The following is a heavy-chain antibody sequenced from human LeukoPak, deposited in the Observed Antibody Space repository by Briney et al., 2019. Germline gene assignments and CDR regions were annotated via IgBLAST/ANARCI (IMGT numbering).Heavy chain of an antibody. J-gene: IGHJ6*04. Sequence: GASVKVSRKASGYTFTSYYMHWVRQAPGQGLEWMGIINPSGGSTSYAQKFQGRVTMTRDTSTSTVYMELSSLRSEDTAVYYCARDRGYSYGTGYYYYGMDVWGKGTTVTVSS. V-gene: IGHV1-46*01. CDR2: INPSGGST. CDR3: ARDRGYSYGTGYYYYGMDV. CDR1: GYTFTSYY. D-gene: IGHD5-18*01.